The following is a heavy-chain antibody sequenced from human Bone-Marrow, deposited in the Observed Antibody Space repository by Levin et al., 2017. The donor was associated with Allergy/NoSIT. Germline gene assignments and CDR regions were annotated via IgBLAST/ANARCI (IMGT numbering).Heavy chain of an antibody. Sequence: RAGGSLRLSCAASGFTISNDYMSWVRQAPGKGLEWVSTLYSNGRADYTDSVKGRFTVSSDKSENTLYLEMNSLTVDGTAIYDCAGNRWARKAFDVWGQGTRVTVSS. V-gene: IGHV3-53*01. CDR3: AGNRWARKAFDV. CDR1: GFTISNDY. D-gene: IGHD6-13*01. CDR2: LYSNGRA. J-gene: IGHJ3*01.